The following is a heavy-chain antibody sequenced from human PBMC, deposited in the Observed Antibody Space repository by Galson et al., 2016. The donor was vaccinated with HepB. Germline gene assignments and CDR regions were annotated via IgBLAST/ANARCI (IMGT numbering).Heavy chain of an antibody. J-gene: IGHJ3*02. Sequence: SVKVSCKASGYTFSTYGLSWVRQAPGQGLEWMGWISAYNGDTHYAQQLQGRVTMTTDTSTSTACMELSSLRSDDTAVYYCARGPPGALDIWGQGTMVTVSS. CDR1: GYTFSTYG. V-gene: IGHV1-18*01. CDR2: ISAYNGDT. CDR3: ARGPPGALDI. D-gene: IGHD3-10*01.